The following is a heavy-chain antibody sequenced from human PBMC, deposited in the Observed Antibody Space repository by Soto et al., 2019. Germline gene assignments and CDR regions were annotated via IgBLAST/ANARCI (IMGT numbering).Heavy chain of an antibody. CDR3: ATGYGSGSYDY. Sequence: WGSLRLSCAASGFTFSSYIMNWVRQAPGKGLEWVSSISSSSSYIYYADSVKGRFTISRDNAKNSLYLQMNSLRAEDTAVYYCATGYGSGSYDYWGQGTLVTVSX. CDR1: GFTFSSYI. J-gene: IGHJ4*02. V-gene: IGHV3-21*01. D-gene: IGHD3-10*01. CDR2: ISSSSSYI.